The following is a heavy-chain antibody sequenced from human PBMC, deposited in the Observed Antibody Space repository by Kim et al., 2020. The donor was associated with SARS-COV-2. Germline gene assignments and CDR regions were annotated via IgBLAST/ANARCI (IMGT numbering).Heavy chain of an antibody. CDR2: ISYDGSNK. CDR3: AKDLSYYVLRFLECLGCFDL. Sequence: GGSLRLSCAASGFTFSSYGMHWVRQAPGKGLEWVAVISYDGSNKYYADSVKGRFTISRDNSKNTLYLQMNSLRAEDTAVYYCAKDLSYYVLRFLECLGCFDLWGRGTLVTVSS. J-gene: IGHJ2*01. CDR1: GFTFSSYG. D-gene: IGHD3-3*01. V-gene: IGHV3-30*18.